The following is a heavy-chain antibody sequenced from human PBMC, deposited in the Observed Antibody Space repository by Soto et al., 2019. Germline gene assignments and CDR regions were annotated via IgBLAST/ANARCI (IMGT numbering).Heavy chain of an antibody. CDR1: GVTFSSYA. V-gene: IGHV1-69*13. Sequence: GSSVKVSCKASGVTFSSYAISWVRQAPGQGLEWMGGIIPIFGTANYAQKFQGRVTITADESTSTAYMELSSLRSEDTAVYYCARDDPSALLAVAGPKSDYYYYYGMGVWGQGTTVTVSS. CDR2: IIPIFGTA. D-gene: IGHD6-19*01. J-gene: IGHJ6*02. CDR3: ARDDPSALLAVAGPKSDYYYYYGMGV.